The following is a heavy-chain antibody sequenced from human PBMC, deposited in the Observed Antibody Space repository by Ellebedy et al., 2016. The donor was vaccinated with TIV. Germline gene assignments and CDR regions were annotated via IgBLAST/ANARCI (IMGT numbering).Heavy chain of an antibody. Sequence: GESLKISXEVPGVSFDRYGMTWVRQAPGKGLEWVSSINRDGTYTFYADSVKGRFTISRDNSKNTLYLQLNSLRADDSALYYCASKGATTWEYFDHWGRGNLVTVSS. CDR3: ASKGATTWEYFDH. CDR1: GVSFDRYG. V-gene: IGHV3-23*05. J-gene: IGHJ4*02. D-gene: IGHD1-26*01. CDR2: INRDGTYT.